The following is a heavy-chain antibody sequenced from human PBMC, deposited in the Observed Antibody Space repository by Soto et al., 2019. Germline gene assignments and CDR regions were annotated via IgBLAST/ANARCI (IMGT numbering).Heavy chain of an antibody. CDR2: ISASGGST. V-gene: IGHV3-23*01. CDR3: AKGVDRVVVPAAVLGYYYGMDV. D-gene: IGHD2-2*01. Sequence: GGSLRLSCAASGFTFSNYAMSWVRQAPGKGLEYISGISASGGSTYYADSVKGRFTISRDNSKKTLSLQMNSLRVEDTAVYFCAKGVDRVVVPAAVLGYYYGMDVWGQGTTVTVAS. J-gene: IGHJ6*02. CDR1: GFTFSNYA.